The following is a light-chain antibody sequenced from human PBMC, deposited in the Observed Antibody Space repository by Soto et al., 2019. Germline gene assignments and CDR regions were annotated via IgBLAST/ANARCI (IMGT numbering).Light chain of an antibody. V-gene: IGKV1-39*01. CDR3: QQCYSTPRT. CDR2: AAS. Sequence: DIQMTQSPSSLSASVRDRVTITCRASQSISSYLNWYQQKPGKAPKLLIYAASSLQSGVPSRFSGSGSGTDFTLTISSMQPEDFATYYCQQCYSTPRTFGQGTKVDIK. J-gene: IGKJ1*01. CDR1: QSISSY.